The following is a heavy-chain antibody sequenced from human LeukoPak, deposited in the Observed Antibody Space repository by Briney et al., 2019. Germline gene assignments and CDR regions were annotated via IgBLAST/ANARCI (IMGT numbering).Heavy chain of an antibody. Sequence: GGSLRLSCVASGLTFSKNWMTWVRQAPGKGLEWVANIKADGSEKFYVESVNGRFTISRDNAKNSVYLQMNNLRAEDTAVYYCAREGVWRQQLVDYYYGMDVWGQGTTVTVSS. D-gene: IGHD6-13*01. J-gene: IGHJ6*02. V-gene: IGHV3-7*01. CDR3: AREGVWRQQLVDYYYGMDV. CDR1: GLTFSKNW. CDR2: IKADGSEK.